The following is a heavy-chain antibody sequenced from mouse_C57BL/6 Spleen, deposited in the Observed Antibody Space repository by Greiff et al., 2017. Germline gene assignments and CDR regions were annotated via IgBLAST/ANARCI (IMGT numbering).Heavy chain of an antibody. CDR1: GFSLTSYG. J-gene: IGHJ4*01. Sequence: VQGVESGPGLVQPSQSLSITCTVSGFSLTSYGVHWVRQSPGKGLEWLGVIWSGGSTDYNAAFISRLSISKDNSKSQVFFKMNSLQADDTAIYYCARGDGYYDYAMDYWGQGTSVTVSS. CDR3: ARGDGYYDYAMDY. CDR2: IWSGGST. D-gene: IGHD2-3*01. V-gene: IGHV2-2*01.